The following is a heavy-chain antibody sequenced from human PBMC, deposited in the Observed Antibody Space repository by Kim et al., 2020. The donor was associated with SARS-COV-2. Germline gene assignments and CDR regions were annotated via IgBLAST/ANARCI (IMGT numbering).Heavy chain of an antibody. V-gene: IGHV3-30*18. CDR2: ISYDGSNK. CDR1: GFTFSSYG. CDR3: AKSQPGIAVAFDY. Sequence: GGSLRLSCAASGFTFSSYGMHWVRQAPGKGLEWVAVISYDGSNKYYADSVKGRFTISRDNSKNTLYLQMNSLRAEDTAVYYCAKSQPGIAVAFDYWGQGTLVTVSS. D-gene: IGHD6-19*01. J-gene: IGHJ4*02.